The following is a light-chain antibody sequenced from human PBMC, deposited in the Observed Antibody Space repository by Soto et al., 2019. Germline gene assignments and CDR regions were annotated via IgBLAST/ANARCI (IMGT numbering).Light chain of an antibody. CDR3: RQYGGSPIT. CDR1: QTFSTSY. V-gene: IGKV3-20*01. CDR2: GSY. J-gene: IGKJ5*01. Sequence: EIVLTQSPGTLSLSPGERATLSCRASQTFSTSYLAWYQQKPGQAPRLLIYGSYSRATGIHDRFSGHGSGTDFTLTIRRLEPEDFAVYYCRQYGGSPITFGQGTRLEIK.